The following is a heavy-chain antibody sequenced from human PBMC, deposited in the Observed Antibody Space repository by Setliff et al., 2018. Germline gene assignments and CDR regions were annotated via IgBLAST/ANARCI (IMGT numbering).Heavy chain of an antibody. Sequence: SETLSLTCTVSGGSISSGGYYWSWIRQHPGKGLEWIGYIYYSGSTSYYNPSLKSRVTISVDTSKNQFSLKLSSVTAADTAVYFCARGRAGHSGHWGQGTLVTVSS. V-gene: IGHV4-31*03. J-gene: IGHJ4*02. CDR1: GGSISSGGYY. D-gene: IGHD6-19*01. CDR2: IYYSGSTS. CDR3: ARGRAGHSGH.